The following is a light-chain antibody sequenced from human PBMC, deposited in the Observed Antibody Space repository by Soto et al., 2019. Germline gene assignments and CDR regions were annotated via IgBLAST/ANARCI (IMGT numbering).Light chain of an antibody. Sequence: QSALTQPASVSGSPGQSITISCTGTSSDVGGYKYVSWYQHHPGKAPKLMIYEVSNRPSGVSIRFSGSKSGNTASLTISGLQAEDEADYYCISYRSSSTPVVFGGGTKITVL. J-gene: IGLJ2*01. CDR1: SSDVGGYKY. V-gene: IGLV2-14*01. CDR2: EVS. CDR3: ISYRSSSTPVV.